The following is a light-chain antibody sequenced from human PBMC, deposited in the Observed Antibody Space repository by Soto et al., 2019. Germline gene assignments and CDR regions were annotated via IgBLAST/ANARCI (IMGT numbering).Light chain of an antibody. V-gene: IGKV3-15*01. CDR2: GTS. Sequence: EIVMTQSPATLSVSPGERTTLSCRASQSVSSNLAWYQQKPGQTPRLLIYGTSTRASGIPARFSGSWSGTEFTLTSSSLQSEDFGVYYCQQYNNWPLTFGGGTKVEIK. CDR3: QQYNNWPLT. J-gene: IGKJ4*01. CDR1: QSVSSN.